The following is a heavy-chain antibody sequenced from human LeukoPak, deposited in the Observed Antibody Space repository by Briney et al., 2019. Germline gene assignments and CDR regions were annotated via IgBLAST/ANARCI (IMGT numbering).Heavy chain of an antibody. CDR2: ISTYNGNT. J-gene: IGHJ4*02. CDR1: GYTFTSYG. V-gene: IGHV1-18*01. D-gene: IGHD3-22*01. CDR3: ARGGDSSGLNRFAY. Sequence: ASVKVSCKASGYTFTSYGISWVRQAPGQGLEWMGWISTYNGNTNYAQKLQGRVTMTRDTSTSTAYTELRSLRSDDTAVYYCARGGDSSGLNRFAYWGQGTLVTVSS.